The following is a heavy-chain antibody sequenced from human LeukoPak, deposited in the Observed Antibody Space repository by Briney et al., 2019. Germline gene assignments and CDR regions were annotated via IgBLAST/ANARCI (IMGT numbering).Heavy chain of an antibody. Sequence: PGGSLRLSCAASGFTVNSNYMTWVRQAPGKGLEWVSVIYSGGSTYYADSVKGRFTISRDNSKNTLYLQMNSLRAEDTAVYWCARMRGGYHFDYWGQGTLVTVSS. CDR1: GFTVNSNY. J-gene: IGHJ4*02. D-gene: IGHD3-22*01. CDR3: ARMRGGYHFDY. CDR2: IYSGGST. V-gene: IGHV3-53*01.